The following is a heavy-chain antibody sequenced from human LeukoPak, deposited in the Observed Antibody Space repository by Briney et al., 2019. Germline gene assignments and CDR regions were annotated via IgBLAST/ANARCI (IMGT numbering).Heavy chain of an antibody. CDR3: ARDAYSSPIDV. D-gene: IGHD5-18*01. V-gene: IGHV4-34*01. J-gene: IGHJ6*03. CDR1: GGSFSGYY. CDR2: INHSGST. Sequence: SETLSLTCAVYGGSFSGYYWSWIRQPPGKGLEWIGEINHSGSTNYYPSLKSRVTISVDTSKNQFSLKLSSVTAADTAVYYCARDAYSSPIDVWGKGTTVTVSS.